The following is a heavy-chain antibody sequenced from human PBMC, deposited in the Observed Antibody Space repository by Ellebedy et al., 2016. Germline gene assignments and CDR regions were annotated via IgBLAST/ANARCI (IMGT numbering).Heavy chain of an antibody. CDR3: ARVPIDGDYESYYGMDV. CDR1: GFTFSSYG. CDR2: IWYDGSNK. Sequence: GESLKISCAASGFTFSSYGMHWVRQAPGKGLEWVAVIWYDGSNKYYADSVKGRFTISRDNSKNTLYLQMNSLRAEDTAVYYCARVPIDGDYESYYGMDVWGQGTTVTVSS. J-gene: IGHJ6*02. V-gene: IGHV3-33*08. D-gene: IGHD4-17*01.